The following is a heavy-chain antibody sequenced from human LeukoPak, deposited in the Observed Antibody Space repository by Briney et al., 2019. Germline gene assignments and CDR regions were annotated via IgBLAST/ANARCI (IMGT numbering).Heavy chain of an antibody. CDR3: ARDNTGSSLDY. CDR2: ISYDGSNK. J-gene: IGHJ4*02. CDR1: GFTFSSYA. Sequence: GRSLRLSCAASGFTFSSYAMHWVRQAPGKGLEWVAVISYDGSNKYYADSVKGRFTISRDNSKNTLYLQMNSLRAEDTAVYYCARDNTGSSLDYWGQGTLVTVSS. D-gene: IGHD6-6*01. V-gene: IGHV3-30-3*01.